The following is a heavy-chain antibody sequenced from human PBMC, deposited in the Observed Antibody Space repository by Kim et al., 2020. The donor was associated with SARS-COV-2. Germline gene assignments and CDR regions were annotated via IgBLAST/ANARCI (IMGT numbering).Heavy chain of an antibody. CDR3: AKDRSSVVVVAVIHDAFDI. J-gene: IGHJ3*02. CDR1: GFTFSSYG. CDR2: ISYDGSNK. D-gene: IGHD2-15*01. V-gene: IGHV3-30*18. Sequence: GGSLRLSCAASGFTFSSYGMHWVRQAPGKGLEWVAVISYDGSNKYYADSVKGRFTISRDNSKNTLYLQMNSLRAEDTAVYYCAKDRSSVVVVAVIHDAFDIWGQGKMVNVFS.